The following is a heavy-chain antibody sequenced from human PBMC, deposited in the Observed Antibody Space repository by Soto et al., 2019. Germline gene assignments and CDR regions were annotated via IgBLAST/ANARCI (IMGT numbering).Heavy chain of an antibody. CDR2: IIPIFGTA. V-gene: IGHV1-69*01. J-gene: IGHJ4*02. Sequence: QVQLVQSGAEVKKPGSSVKVSCKASGGTFSSYAISWVRQAPGQGLEWMGGIIPIFGTANYAQTCQGRVTITADETTSTAGVELSSPGSEDTAVYYWARGTNEGIEARQNGYFDYWGQGTLVAVSS. D-gene: IGHD6-6*01. CDR1: GGTFSSYA. CDR3: ARGTNEGIEARQNGYFDY.